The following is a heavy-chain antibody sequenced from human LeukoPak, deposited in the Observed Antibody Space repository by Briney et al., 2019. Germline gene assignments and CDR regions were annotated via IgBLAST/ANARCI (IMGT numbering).Heavy chain of an antibody. CDR2: VSAYNGNT. D-gene: IGHD3-10*01. V-gene: IGHV1-18*01. CDR1: GYTFISYG. CDR3: ARGGFTMIRAPLGDY. Sequence: ASVKVSFKASGYTFISYGISWVRQAPGQGLEWMGWVSAYNGNTNYAQKLQGRATMTTDTSTSTAYMEVRSLRSDDTAVYYCARGGFTMIRAPLGDYWGQGTLVTVSS. J-gene: IGHJ4*02.